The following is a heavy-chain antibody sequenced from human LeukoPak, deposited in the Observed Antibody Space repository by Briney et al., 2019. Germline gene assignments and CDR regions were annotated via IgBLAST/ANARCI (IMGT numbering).Heavy chain of an antibody. CDR2: IIPILGIA. Sequence: SVKVSCKASGGTFSRYAISWVRQAPGQGLEWMGRIIPILGIANYAQKFQGRVTITADKSTSTAYMELSSLRSEDTAVYYCARVAGDYGDYEYYYYYGMDVWGQGTTVTVSS. D-gene: IGHD4-17*01. V-gene: IGHV1-69*04. CDR3: ARVAGDYGDYEYYYYYGMDV. J-gene: IGHJ6*02. CDR1: GGTFSRYA.